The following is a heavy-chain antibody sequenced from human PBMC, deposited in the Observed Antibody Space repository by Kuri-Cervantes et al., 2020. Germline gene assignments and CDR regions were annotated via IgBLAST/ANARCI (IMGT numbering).Heavy chain of an antibody. Sequence: GGSLRLSCAASGFTFSSYSMNWVRQAPGKGLEWVSYISSSGSTIYYADSVKGRFTISRDNAKNSLYLQMNSLRAEDTAVYYCARGSSSFWYYYYMDVWGKGTTVTVSS. CDR1: GFTFSSYS. D-gene: IGHD6-6*01. J-gene: IGHJ6*03. CDR3: ARGSSSFWYYYYMDV. CDR2: ISSSGSTI. V-gene: IGHV3-48*04.